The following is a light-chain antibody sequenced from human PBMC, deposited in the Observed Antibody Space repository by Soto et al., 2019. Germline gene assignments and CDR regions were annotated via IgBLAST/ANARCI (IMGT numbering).Light chain of an antibody. CDR2: GAS. Sequence: DIQMTQSPSSLSASVGDRVTISCRASQNIYTYLNWYQQKQGKAPKLLLYGASSLQSGVPSRFSGSGSGTDFTLTIGSLQPEDFATYDCQQSYSTPGTFGPGTRVDIK. CDR3: QQSYSTPGT. CDR1: QNIYTY. V-gene: IGKV1-39*01. J-gene: IGKJ3*01.